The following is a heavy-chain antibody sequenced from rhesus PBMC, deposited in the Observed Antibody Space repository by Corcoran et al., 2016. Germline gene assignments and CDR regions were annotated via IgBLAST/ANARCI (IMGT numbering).Heavy chain of an antibody. J-gene: IGHJ4*01. CDR1: GFPFSSSG. Sequence: EVLLAESGGGLVQPGGSLRLSCAASGFPFSSSGMCWVREAPGKGVVWLSDISGSTRNYGASVKGRFTVSRDNAENSLYLQMNSLRAEDTAVYYCTRVTTFSFDYWGQGVLVTVSS. CDR2: ISGSTR. V-gene: IGHV3-11*01. CDR3: TRVTTFSFDY. D-gene: IGHD4-17*01.